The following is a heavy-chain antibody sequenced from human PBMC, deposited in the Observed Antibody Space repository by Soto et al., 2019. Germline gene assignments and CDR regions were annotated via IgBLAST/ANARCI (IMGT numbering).Heavy chain of an antibody. D-gene: IGHD2-15*01. CDR2: ISAYNGNT. V-gene: IGHV1-18*01. Sequence: ASVKVSCKASGYTFTSYGISWVRQAPGQGLEWMGWISAYNGNTNYAQKLQGRVTMTTDTSTSTAYMELRSLRSDDTAVYYCARVHCSGGSCYLNWFDPWGQGTLVTVS. J-gene: IGHJ5*02. CDR1: GYTFTSYG. CDR3: ARVHCSGGSCYLNWFDP.